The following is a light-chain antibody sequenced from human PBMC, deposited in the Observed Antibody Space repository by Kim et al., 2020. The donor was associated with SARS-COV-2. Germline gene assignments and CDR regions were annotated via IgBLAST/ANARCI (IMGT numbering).Light chain of an antibody. CDR2: DVR. V-gene: IGLV2-14*03. Sequence: LGQSITISCTGTSSDVGGYNYVSWYQQHPGKAPKVMIYDVRNRPSGVSNRFSGSKSDNTASLTISGLQAEDEADYFCSSYTTTSVVFGGGTQLTV. CDR1: SSDVGGYNY. CDR3: SSYTTTSVV. J-gene: IGLJ2*01.